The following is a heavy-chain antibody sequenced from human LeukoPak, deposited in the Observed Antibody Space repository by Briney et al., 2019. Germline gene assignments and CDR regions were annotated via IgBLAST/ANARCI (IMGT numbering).Heavy chain of an antibody. V-gene: IGHV3-53*01. CDR1: GFTVSGNY. CDR3: ARGRFRRYYYYYMDV. Sequence: GGSLRLPCAVSGFTVSGNYMSWVRQAPGKGLEWVSLIYSGGTTYYADSVKGRFTISRDNSKNTLYLQMNSLRAEDTAVYYCARGRFRRYYYYYMDVWGKGTTVTVSS. J-gene: IGHJ6*03. CDR2: IYSGGTT. D-gene: IGHD2-21*01.